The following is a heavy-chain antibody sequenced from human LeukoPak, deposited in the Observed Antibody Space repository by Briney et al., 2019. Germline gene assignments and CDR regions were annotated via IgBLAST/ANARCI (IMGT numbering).Heavy chain of an antibody. CDR1: GYTFTSYG. Sequence: GASVKVSCTASGYTFTSYGISWVRQAPGQGLEWMGWISAYNGNTNYAQKLQGRVTMTTDTSTSTAYMELRSLRSDDTAVYYCARDAPYPNYGGNSPFDYWGQGTLVTVSS. J-gene: IGHJ4*02. D-gene: IGHD4-23*01. CDR2: ISAYNGNT. CDR3: ARDAPYPNYGGNSPFDY. V-gene: IGHV1-18*01.